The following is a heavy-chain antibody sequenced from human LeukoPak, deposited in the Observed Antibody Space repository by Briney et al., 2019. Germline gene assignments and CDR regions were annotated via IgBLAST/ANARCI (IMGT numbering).Heavy chain of an antibody. D-gene: IGHD6-19*01. Sequence: PGGSLRLSCAASGFTFSSYAMSWVRQAPGKGLEWVSSISGSGGDTHYADSVKGRFSISRDNSKNTLYVQMNSLGAEDTAVYYCARDGYSSGWAHAFDYWGQGTLVTVSS. CDR3: ARDGYSSGWAHAFDY. J-gene: IGHJ4*02. CDR2: ISGSGGDT. V-gene: IGHV3-23*01. CDR1: GFTFSSYA.